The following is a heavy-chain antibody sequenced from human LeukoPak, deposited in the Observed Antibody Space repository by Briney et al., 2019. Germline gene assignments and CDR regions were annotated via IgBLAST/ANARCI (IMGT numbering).Heavy chain of an antibody. Sequence: GGSLRLSCAASGFTVSSNYMSWVRQAPGKGLEWVSVIYSGGSTYYADSVKGRFTISRDNSKNTLYLQMNSLRAEDTAVYYCARDIYCSGGSCYLFDYWGQGTLVTVSS. J-gene: IGHJ4*02. CDR2: IYSGGST. V-gene: IGHV3-66*01. CDR3: ARDIYCSGGSCYLFDY. D-gene: IGHD2-15*01. CDR1: GFTVSSNY.